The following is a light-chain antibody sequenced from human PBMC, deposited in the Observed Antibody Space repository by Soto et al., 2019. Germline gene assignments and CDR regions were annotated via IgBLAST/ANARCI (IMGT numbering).Light chain of an antibody. V-gene: IGKV3-20*01. CDR1: QTVDSRY. J-gene: IGKJ3*01. CDR2: GVS. CDR3: QQYCSTPPFT. Sequence: EIVLTQSPGTLSLSPGERATLSCRASQTVDSRYLAWYQQKPGQAPRLLIYGVSSRATGIPDRFRGSGSGTDFTLTISGLEPEDYAVYFCQQYCSTPPFTFGPGTKLDIK.